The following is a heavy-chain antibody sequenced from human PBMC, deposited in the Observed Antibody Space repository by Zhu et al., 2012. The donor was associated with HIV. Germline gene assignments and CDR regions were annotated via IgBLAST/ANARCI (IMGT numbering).Heavy chain of an antibody. CDR3: ARKQWELLSAFDI. CDR1: GDSISSGDYY. CDR2: IYYSGTT. J-gene: IGHJ3*02. D-gene: IGHD1-26*01. V-gene: IGHV4-30-4*08. Sequence: QVQLQESGPGLVKPSQTLSLTCTVSGDSISSGDYYWSWVRQSPVRGLEWIGYIYYSGTTYYIPSLKSRVTISVDTSKNQFSLKLTSVTAADTAMYYCARKQWELLSAFDIWGQGTTVTVSS.